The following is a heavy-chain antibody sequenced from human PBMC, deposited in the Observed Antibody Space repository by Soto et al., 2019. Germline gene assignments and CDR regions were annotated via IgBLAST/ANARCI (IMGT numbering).Heavy chain of an antibody. D-gene: IGHD3-3*01. V-gene: IGHV3-30-3*01. Sequence: GGSLRLSCAASGFTFSSYAMHWVRQAPGKGLEWVAVISYDGSNKYYSDSRKGRFTISRDNSKNTLYLQMNSLRAEDTDVYYCARDYRHYDFWSGYYTGPPLFSRYYYGMDVWGQGTTVTVSS. J-gene: IGHJ6*02. CDR3: ARDYRHYDFWSGYYTGPPLFSRYYYGMDV. CDR1: GFTFSSYA. CDR2: ISYDGSNK.